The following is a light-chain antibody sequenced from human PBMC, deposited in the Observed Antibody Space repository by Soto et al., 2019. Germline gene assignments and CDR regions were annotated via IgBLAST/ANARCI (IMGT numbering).Light chain of an antibody. J-gene: IGKJ1*01. CDR3: QQYNNWPRT. CDR2: GAS. Sequence: DIQMTQSPSSLSASVVDRVTITCRASQGNRNDLGWYQQKPGKAPKRLIYGASSLQSGVPSRFSGSGSGTEFTLTISSLQSEDFAVYYCQQYNNWPRTFGQGTKVDI. CDR1: QGNRND. V-gene: IGKV1-17*01.